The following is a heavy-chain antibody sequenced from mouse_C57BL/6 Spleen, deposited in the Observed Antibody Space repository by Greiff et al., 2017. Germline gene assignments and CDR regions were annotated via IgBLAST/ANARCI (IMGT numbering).Heavy chain of an antibody. D-gene: IGHD3-3*01. Sequence: VQLQQPGAELVKPGASVKLSCKASGYTFTSYWMHWVKQRPGQGLEWIGMIHPNSGSTNYNEKFQSKATLTVDKSSSPAYLQLSSLTSEDAAVYYCARGTLLYFDVWGTGTTVTVSS. CDR2: IHPNSGST. V-gene: IGHV1-64*01. CDR1: GYTFTSYW. J-gene: IGHJ1*03. CDR3: ARGTLLYFDV.